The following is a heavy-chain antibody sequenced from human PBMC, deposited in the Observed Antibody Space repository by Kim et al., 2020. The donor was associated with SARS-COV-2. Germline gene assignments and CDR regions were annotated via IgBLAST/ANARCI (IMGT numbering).Heavy chain of an antibody. CDR1: GYTFTSYY. J-gene: IGHJ3*02. CDR2: INPSGGST. V-gene: IGHV1-46*01. D-gene: IGHD6-6*01. CDR3: ARGGRIAARQARYDAFDI. Sequence: ASVKVSCKASGYTFTSYYMHWVRQAPGQGLEWMGIINPSGGSTSYAQKFQGRVTMTRDTSTSTVYMELSSLRSEDTAVYYCARGGRIAARQARYDAFDIWGQGTMVTVSS.